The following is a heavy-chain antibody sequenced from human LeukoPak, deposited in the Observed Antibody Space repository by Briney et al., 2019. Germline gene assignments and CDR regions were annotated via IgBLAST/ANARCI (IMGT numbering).Heavy chain of an antibody. D-gene: IGHD5-24*01. Sequence: TGGSLRLSCAASGFTFSDYYMSWIRQAPGKGLEWVANIKPDGSEKSYVDSVKGRFTISRDNAKNSLYLQMNSLRAEDTAVYYCARGQMAGYWGQGTLVTVSS. CDR1: GFTFSDYY. CDR2: IKPDGSEK. CDR3: ARGQMAGY. J-gene: IGHJ4*02. V-gene: IGHV3-7*05.